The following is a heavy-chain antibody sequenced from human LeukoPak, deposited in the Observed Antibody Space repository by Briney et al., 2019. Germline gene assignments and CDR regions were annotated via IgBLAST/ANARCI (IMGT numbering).Heavy chain of an antibody. V-gene: IGHV1-2*02. CDR2: INPNSGGT. Sequence: ASVKVSCKASGYTFTGYYMHWVRQAPGQGLEWMGWINPNSGGTNYAQKFQGRVTMTRDTSISTAYMEMNSLTSGDTAVYYCARSARHCNNGVCFTDYYIDLWGKGTTVTVSS. D-gene: IGHD2-8*01. CDR1: GYTFTGYY. J-gene: IGHJ6*03. CDR3: ARSARHCNNGVCFTDYYIDL.